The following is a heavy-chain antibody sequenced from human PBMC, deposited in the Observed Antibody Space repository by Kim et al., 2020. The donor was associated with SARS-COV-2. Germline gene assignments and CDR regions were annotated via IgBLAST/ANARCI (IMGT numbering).Heavy chain of an antibody. D-gene: IGHD2-2*01. CDR1: GFTFSTYG. J-gene: IGHJ4*02. CDR3: AKEFFYQPESFGFRPFDY. V-gene: IGHV3-30*18. CDR2: VSSDGGHK. Sequence: GGSLRLSCSASGFTFSTYGMHWVRQAPGKGLEWVAFVSSDGGHKLYGDSVRGRFSISRDDPKSTLFLQMNSLRIEDSAVYFCAKEFFYQPESFGFRPFDYWGQGVVVTVSS.